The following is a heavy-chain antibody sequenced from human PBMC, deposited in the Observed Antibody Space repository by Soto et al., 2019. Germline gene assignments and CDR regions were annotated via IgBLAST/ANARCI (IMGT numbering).Heavy chain of an antibody. CDR3: AKDQGSAYYYYYMDV. CDR1: GFTFSSYV. V-gene: IGHV3-30*18. D-gene: IGHD3-10*01. Sequence: PGESLKISCSASGFTFSSYVMHWVRQAPGKGLEWVAVISYDGSNKYYADSVKGRFTISRDNSKNTLYLQMNSLRAEDTAVYYCAKDQGSAYYYYYMDVWGKGTTVTVSS. CDR2: ISYDGSNK. J-gene: IGHJ6*03.